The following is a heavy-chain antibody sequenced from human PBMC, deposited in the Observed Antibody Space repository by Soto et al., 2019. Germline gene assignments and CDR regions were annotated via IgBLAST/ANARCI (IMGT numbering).Heavy chain of an antibody. J-gene: IGHJ4*02. V-gene: IGHV4-31*03. CDR3: ARDLAEYSSSNYFDY. CDR1: GGSISSGGYY. Sequence: PSETLSLTCPVSGGSISSGGYYWSWIRQHPGKGLEWIGYIYYSGSTYYNPSLKSRVTISVDTSKNQFSLKLSSVTAADTAVYYCARDLAEYSSSNYFDYWGQGTLVTVSS. D-gene: IGHD6-6*01. CDR2: IYYSGST.